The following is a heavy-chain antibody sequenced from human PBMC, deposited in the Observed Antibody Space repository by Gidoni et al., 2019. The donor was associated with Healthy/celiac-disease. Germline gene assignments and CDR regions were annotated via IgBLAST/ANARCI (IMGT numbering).Heavy chain of an antibody. V-gene: IGHV3-7*03. CDR3: ARAPPMGAHPTEKRKGSKGYFDL. Sequence: EVQLVESGGGLVQPGGSLRLSCAASGFTFSSYWMSWVRQAPGKGLEWVANIKQDGSEKYYVDSVKGRFTISRDNAKNSLYLQMNSLRAEDTAVYYCARAPPMGAHPTEKRKGSKGYFDLWGRGTLVTVSS. CDR2: IKQDGSEK. CDR1: GFTFSSYW. D-gene: IGHD1-26*01. J-gene: IGHJ2*01.